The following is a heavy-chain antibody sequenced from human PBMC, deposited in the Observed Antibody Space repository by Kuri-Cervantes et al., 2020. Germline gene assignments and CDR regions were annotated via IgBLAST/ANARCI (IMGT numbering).Heavy chain of an antibody. CDR1: GGTFSSYA. J-gene: IGHJ4*02. V-gene: IGHV1-69*13. Sequence: SVKVSCKASGGTFSSYAISWVRQAPGQGLEWMGGIIPIFGTANYAQKFQGRVTITADESTSTAYMELSSLRSDDTAVYYCARGPFYDYIWTGYYFDYWGQGTLVTVSS. D-gene: IGHD3-16*01. CDR3: ARGPFYDYIWTGYYFDY. CDR2: IIPIFGTA.